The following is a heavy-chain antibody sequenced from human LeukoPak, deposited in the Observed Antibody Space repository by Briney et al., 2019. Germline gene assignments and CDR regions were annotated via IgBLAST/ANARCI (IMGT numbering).Heavy chain of an antibody. V-gene: IGHV4-4*02. CDR1: GDSISINHW. D-gene: IGHD3-9*01. J-gene: IGHJ4*02. Sequence: SETLSLTCAVSGDSISINHWWSWVRQSPEKGLEWIGEIHHSGSTTYNPSLKSRVTISVDKSKNQISLKLRSVTAADTAVYYCATPTYFDILSGGWGQGTLVTVSS. CDR2: IHHSGST. CDR3: ATPTYFDILSGG.